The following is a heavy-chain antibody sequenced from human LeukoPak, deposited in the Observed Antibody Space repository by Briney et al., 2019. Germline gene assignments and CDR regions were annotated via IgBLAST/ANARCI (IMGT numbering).Heavy chain of an antibody. D-gene: IGHD5-12*01. CDR2: FDPEDGVT. CDR1: GYTLTELS. V-gene: IGHV1-24*01. Sequence: GASVKVSCKVSGYTLTELSMHWVRQAPGKGLEWMGGFDPEDGVTIYAQKFQGRVTMTEDTSTDTAYMELSSLRSEDTAVYYCATGPRPPSGYDGFDYWGQGTLVTVSS. J-gene: IGHJ4*02. CDR3: ATGPRPPSGYDGFDY.